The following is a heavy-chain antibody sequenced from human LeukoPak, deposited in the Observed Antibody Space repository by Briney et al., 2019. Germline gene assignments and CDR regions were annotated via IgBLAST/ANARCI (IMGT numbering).Heavy chain of an antibody. J-gene: IGHJ6*03. Sequence: GESLKISCEGSGYSFTSYWIAWVRQMPGKGLEWMGIIYPGDSDTRYSPSFQGQVTISADKSISTAYLQWSSLKASDTAMYYCARQPPAGSGGYYYYIDVWGKGTTVTVSS. CDR1: GYSFTSYW. CDR3: ARQPPAGSGGYYYYIDV. V-gene: IGHV5-51*01. CDR2: IYPGDSDT. D-gene: IGHD3-10*01.